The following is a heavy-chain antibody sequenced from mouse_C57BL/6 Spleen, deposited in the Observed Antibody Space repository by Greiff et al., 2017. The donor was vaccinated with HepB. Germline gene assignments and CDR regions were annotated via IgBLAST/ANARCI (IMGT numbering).Heavy chain of an antibody. D-gene: IGHD2-14*01. CDR1: GYTFTDYY. V-gene: IGHV1-26*01. J-gene: IGHJ4*01. Sequence: EVQLQQSGPELVKPGASVKISCKASGYTFTDYYMNWVKQSHGKSLEWIGDINPNNGGTSYNQKFKGKATLTVDKSSSTAYMELRSLTSEESAVYYCARRYTAMDYWGQGTSVTVSS. CDR2: INPNNGGT. CDR3: ARRYTAMDY.